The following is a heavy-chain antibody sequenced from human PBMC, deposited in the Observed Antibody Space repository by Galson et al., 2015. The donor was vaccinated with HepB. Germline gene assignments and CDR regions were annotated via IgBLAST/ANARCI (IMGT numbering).Heavy chain of an antibody. J-gene: IGHJ4*02. V-gene: IGHV3-30*03. D-gene: IGHD2-15*01. CDR2: ILSDESKR. CDR3: ATELIRLVVTVHDY. Sequence: SLRLSCAASGFIFSNYGMHWVRQAPGKGLEWVAVILSDESKRYYADSVKGRFTISRDNSRNTLYLQVNSLRVEDTAVYYCATELIRLVVTVHDYWGQGTLVTVSS. CDR1: GFIFSNYG.